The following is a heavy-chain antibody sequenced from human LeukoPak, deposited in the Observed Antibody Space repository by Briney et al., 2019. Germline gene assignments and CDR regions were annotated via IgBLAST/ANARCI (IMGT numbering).Heavy chain of an antibody. CDR3: ARVGYCSSTSCYNRRGWFDP. V-gene: IGHV4-34*01. D-gene: IGHD2-2*02. CDR2: INHSGST. J-gene: IGHJ5*02. Sequence: PSETLSLTCAVYGGSFSGYYWSWIRQPPGKGLEWIGEINHSGSTNYNPSLMSRVTISVDTSKNQFSLKLSSVTAADTAVYYCARVGYCSSTSCYNRRGWFDPWGQGTLVTVSS. CDR1: GGSFSGYY.